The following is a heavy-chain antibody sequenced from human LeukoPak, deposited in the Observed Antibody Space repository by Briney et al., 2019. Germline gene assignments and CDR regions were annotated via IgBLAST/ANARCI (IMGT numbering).Heavy chain of an antibody. J-gene: IGHJ4*02. CDR1: GFTFSSYS. D-gene: IGHD3-22*01. CDR3: ASDIVATIGDYYDSSGYSDY. Sequence: GGSLRLSCAASGFTFSSYSMNWVRQAPGKGLEWVSSISSTGSYIYYADSVKGRFTISRDNAKDSLYLQMNSLRAEDTAVYYCASDIVATIGDYYDSSGYSDYWGQGTLVTVSS. CDR2: ISSTGSYI. V-gene: IGHV3-21*01.